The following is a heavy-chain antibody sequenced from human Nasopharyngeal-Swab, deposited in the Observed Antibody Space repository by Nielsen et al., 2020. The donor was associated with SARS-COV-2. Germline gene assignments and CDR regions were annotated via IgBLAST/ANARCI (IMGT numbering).Heavy chain of an antibody. V-gene: IGHV3-30*18. CDR1: GSTFSYYG. CDR2: ISYDGSNT. D-gene: IGHD4-17*01. Sequence: GGSLRLSCVASGSTFSYYGMHWVRQAPGKGLEWVAVISYDGSNTNYADSVKGRFTLSRDNSKNTLYLQMNSLRVDDTAVYYCAKDVHGDYGGIDYWGQGILVTVSS. J-gene: IGHJ4*02. CDR3: AKDVHGDYGGIDY.